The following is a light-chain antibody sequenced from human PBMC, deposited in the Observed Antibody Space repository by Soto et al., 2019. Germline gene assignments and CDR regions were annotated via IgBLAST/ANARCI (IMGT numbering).Light chain of an antibody. J-gene: IGKJ4*01. CDR2: DAS. CDR3: QQSSSWPLT. CDR1: QSVRTY. V-gene: IGKV3-11*01. Sequence: EIVLTQSPATLSLSPGERATLSCRASQSVRTYLVWYQQKPGQAPRLLIYDASSLDTGIPARFSGSGSGTDFTLTISSLQPEDFAVYYCQQSSSWPLTFGGGTKVEIK.